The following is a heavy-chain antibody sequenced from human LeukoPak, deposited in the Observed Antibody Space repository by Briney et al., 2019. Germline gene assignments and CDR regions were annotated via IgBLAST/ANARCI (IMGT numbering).Heavy chain of an antibody. CDR3: AREDYYFDS. CDR1: GFTFSSYS. Sequence: GSLRLSCAASGFTFSSYSMNWVRQPPGKGLEWIGEINHSRGTKYNPSLESRVTILLDASKNEFSLNLNSVTAADTAVYYCAREDYYFDSWGQGTLVTVSS. J-gene: IGHJ4*02. V-gene: IGHV4-34*01. CDR2: INHSRGT.